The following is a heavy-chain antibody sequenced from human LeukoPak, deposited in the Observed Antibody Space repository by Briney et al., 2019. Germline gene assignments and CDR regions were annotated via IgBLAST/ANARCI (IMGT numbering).Heavy chain of an antibody. V-gene: IGHV4-59*01. J-gene: IGHJ4*02. CDR3: ARAGGGTYYDFWSGPPTFDY. Sequence: PSETLSLTCTVSGGSISSYYWSWIRQPPGKGLEWIGYIYYSGSTNYNPSLKSRVTISVDTSKNQFSLKLSSVTAADTAVYYCARAGGGTYYDFWSGPPTFDYWGQGTLVTVSS. CDR2: IYYSGST. D-gene: IGHD3-3*01. CDR1: GGSISSYY.